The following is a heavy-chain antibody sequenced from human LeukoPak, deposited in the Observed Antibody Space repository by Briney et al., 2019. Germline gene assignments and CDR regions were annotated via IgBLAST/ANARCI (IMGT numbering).Heavy chain of an antibody. V-gene: IGHV3-30*03. CDR1: GFTFSSYG. Sequence: GGSLRLSCAASGFTFSSYGMHWVRQAPGKGLEWVAVTSYDGSNKYYADSVKGRFTISRDNSKNTLYLQMNSLRAEDTAVYYCAGRYCSSTSCYGFFDYWGQGTLVTVSS. J-gene: IGHJ4*02. CDR2: TSYDGSNK. D-gene: IGHD2-2*01. CDR3: AGRYCSSTSCYGFFDY.